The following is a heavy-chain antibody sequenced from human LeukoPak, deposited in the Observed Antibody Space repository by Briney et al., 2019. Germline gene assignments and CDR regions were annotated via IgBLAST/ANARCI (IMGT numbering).Heavy chain of an antibody. V-gene: IGHV1-18*01. D-gene: IGHD3-22*01. Sequence: ASVKVSCKVSGYTFTSYGISWVRQAPGQGLEWMGWISAYNGNTNYAQKLQGRVTMTTDTSTSTAYMELRSLRSDDTAVYYCARDRPREMYYYDPGDAFDIWGQGTMVTVSS. CDR3: ARDRPREMYYYDPGDAFDI. CDR1: GYTFTSYG. J-gene: IGHJ3*02. CDR2: ISAYNGNT.